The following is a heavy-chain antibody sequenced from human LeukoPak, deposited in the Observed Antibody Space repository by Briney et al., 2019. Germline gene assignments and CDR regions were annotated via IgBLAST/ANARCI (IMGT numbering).Heavy chain of an antibody. D-gene: IGHD3-10*01. V-gene: IGHV3-23*01. CDR2: ISDSGGRT. J-gene: IGHJ4*02. CDR3: AKRGVVIRIILVGFHKEAYYFDS. Sequence: GGSLRLSCAVSGITLSNYGMTWVRQAPGKGLEWVAGISDSGGRTNYADSVKGRFTISRDNPKNTLYLQMNSLRAEDTAVYFCAKRGVVIRIILVGFHKEAYYFDSWGQGALVTVSS. CDR1: GITLSNYG.